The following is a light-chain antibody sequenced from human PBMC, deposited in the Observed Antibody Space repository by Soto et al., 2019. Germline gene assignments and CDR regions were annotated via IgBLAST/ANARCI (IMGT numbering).Light chain of an antibody. CDR3: SSYTSSSPYV. V-gene: IGLV2-14*01. Sequence: QSVLTQPASVSGSPGQSITISCTGTSSDVGGYTYVSWYQQHPGKAPKLMIFDVSNRPSGVSRRFSGSKSGNTAPLTISGLQAEDEADYYCSSYTSSSPYVFGTGTKVTVL. CDR2: DVS. CDR1: SSDVGGYTY. J-gene: IGLJ1*01.